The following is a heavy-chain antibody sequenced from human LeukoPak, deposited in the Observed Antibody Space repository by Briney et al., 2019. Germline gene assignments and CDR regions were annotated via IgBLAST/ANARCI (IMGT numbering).Heavy chain of an antibody. Sequence: GGSLRLSCAASGFTFSSYSMNWVRKAPGKGLEGVSYISSSSSTIYYADSVKGRFTISRDNAKNSLYLQMNSLRAEDTAVYYCARDLSVRGVIITPFDYWGQGTLVTVSS. J-gene: IGHJ4*02. CDR2: ISSSSSTI. V-gene: IGHV3-48*04. CDR3: ARDLSVRGVIITPFDY. D-gene: IGHD3-10*01. CDR1: GFTFSSYS.